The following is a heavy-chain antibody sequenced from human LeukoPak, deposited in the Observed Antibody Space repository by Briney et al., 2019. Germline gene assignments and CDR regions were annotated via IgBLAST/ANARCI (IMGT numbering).Heavy chain of an antibody. V-gene: IGHV4-30-4*01. D-gene: IGHD2-15*01. J-gene: IGHJ3*02. CDR3: ARDCSGGSCYGAFDI. CDR2: IYDSGST. Sequence: SQTLSLTCTVSGASIRSGDYYWSWIRQPPGKGLEWIGYIYDSGSTYYNPSLKSRITISVDTSENRFSLKLSSVTATDTAVYYCARDCSGGSCYGAFDIWGQGTMVTVSS. CDR1: GASIRSGDYY.